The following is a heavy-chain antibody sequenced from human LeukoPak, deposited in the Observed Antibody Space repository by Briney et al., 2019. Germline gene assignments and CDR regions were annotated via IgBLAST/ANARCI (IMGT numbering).Heavy chain of an antibody. CDR2: VTDSGGST. V-gene: IGHV3-23*01. J-gene: IGHJ5*02. D-gene: IGHD3-22*01. Sequence: GGSLRLSCAASGFTFSSYAMSWVRQAPGRGLEWVSGVTDSGGSTFYADSVKGRFTISRDNSKNTLYLQMNSLRADDTAVYYCAKLAIVGNWFDPWGQGTLVTVSS. CDR3: AKLAIVGNWFDP. CDR1: GFTFSSYA.